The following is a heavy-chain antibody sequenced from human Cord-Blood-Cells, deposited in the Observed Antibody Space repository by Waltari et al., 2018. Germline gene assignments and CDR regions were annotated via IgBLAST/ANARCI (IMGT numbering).Heavy chain of an antibody. Sequence: QVQLVESGGGVVQPGRSLRLSCAASGFTFSSYGMHWVRQAPGKGLEWVAVISYDGSNKYYADSVKGRFTISRDNSKNTLYLQMNSLRAEDTAVYYCAKEVFPRYCSSTSCYKEDYYFDYWGQGTLVTVSS. V-gene: IGHV3-30*18. J-gene: IGHJ4*02. CDR1: GFTFSSYG. CDR2: ISYDGSNK. CDR3: AKEVFPRYCSSTSCYKEDYYFDY. D-gene: IGHD2-2*02.